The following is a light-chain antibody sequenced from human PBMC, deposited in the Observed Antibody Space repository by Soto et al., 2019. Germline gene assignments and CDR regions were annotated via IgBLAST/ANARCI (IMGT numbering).Light chain of an antibody. Sequence: SYELTQPPSVSVAPGKTARITCGGNNNGSKSVHRYQQKPRQAPVLVIYYDSDRPSGIPERFSGSNSGNTATLTISRVEAGDEADYYCQVWDSSGNVVFGGGTQPTV. V-gene: IGLV3-21*04. CDR3: QVWDSSGNVV. CDR1: NNGSKS. J-gene: IGLJ2*01. CDR2: YDS.